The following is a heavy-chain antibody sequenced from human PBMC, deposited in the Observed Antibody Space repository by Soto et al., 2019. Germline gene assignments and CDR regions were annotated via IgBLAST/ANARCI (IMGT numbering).Heavy chain of an antibody. CDR1: GGSLSGNY. CDR2: INHSGSA. V-gene: IGHV4-34*01. J-gene: IGHJ4*02. D-gene: IGHD3-10*01. CDR3: ARARADYYGSENYYKGGFYYFVH. Sequence: SETLSLTCAVYGGSLSGNYWTWIRQSPGKGLEWIGNINHSGSAIYNPSLKSRVTISVGTSNNQFFLELSSVTAADTAVYYCARARADYYGSENYYKGGFYYFVHWGQGTLVTVSS.